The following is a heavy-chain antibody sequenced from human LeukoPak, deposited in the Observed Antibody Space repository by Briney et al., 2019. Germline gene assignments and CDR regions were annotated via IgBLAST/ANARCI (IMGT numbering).Heavy chain of an antibody. Sequence: GGSLRLSCAASGFTFSSYAMNWVRQAPGKGLEWVSAISGSGGSTYYADSVQGRFTISRDNSKNTLYLQMNSLRAEDTAVYYCAKELYYYDSSGYYYVIDYWGQGTLVTVSS. CDR3: AKELYYYDSSGYYYVIDY. D-gene: IGHD3-22*01. J-gene: IGHJ4*02. V-gene: IGHV3-23*01. CDR2: ISGSGGST. CDR1: GFTFSSYA.